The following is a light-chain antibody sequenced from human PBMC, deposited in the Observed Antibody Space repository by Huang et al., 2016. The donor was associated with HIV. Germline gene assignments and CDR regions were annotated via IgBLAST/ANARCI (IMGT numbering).Light chain of an antibody. V-gene: IGKV3-15*01. J-gene: IGKJ1*01. CDR1: QSLSSQ. CDR2: GVS. Sequence: EIVMTQSPATLSVSPGERVTLSCRASQSLSSQLAWYQQKRGQAPGLLIYGVSTRATDIPARFSGSGSGTYFTLTINSLQSEDFATYYCQQYNDWPLTFGQGTEVEIK. CDR3: QQYNDWPLT.